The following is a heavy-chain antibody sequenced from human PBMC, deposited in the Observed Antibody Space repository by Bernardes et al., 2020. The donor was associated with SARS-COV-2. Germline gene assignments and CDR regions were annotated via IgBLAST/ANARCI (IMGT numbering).Heavy chain of an antibody. CDR2: MNPNSGNT. CDR1: GYTFTSYD. J-gene: IGHJ4*02. CDR3: ARGVSEYTNYYLDC. Sequence: ASVKVSCNASGYTFTSYDINWVRQATGQGLEWMGWMNPNSGNTSFAQKFQGRVTMTWSTSISTAYIELSSLRSEDTAVYYCARGVSEYTNYYLDCWGQGTLVTVSS. V-gene: IGHV1-8*01. D-gene: IGHD4-4*01.